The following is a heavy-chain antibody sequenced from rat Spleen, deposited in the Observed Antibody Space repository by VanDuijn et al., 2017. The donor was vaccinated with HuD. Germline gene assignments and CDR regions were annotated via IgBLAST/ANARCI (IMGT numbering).Heavy chain of an antibody. CDR1: GYSITSSLR. CDR2: INSAGSS. J-gene: IGHJ2*01. Sequence: EVQLQESGPGLVKPSQSLSLTCSVIGYSITSSLRWNWIRKFPGKKLEWMGYINSAGSSNYNPSLKSRISISRDTSKNQFFLQVNSLSTEDTATYYCATKDYWGQGVMVTVSS. D-gene: IGHD1-10*01. V-gene: IGHV3-3*01. CDR3: ATKDY.